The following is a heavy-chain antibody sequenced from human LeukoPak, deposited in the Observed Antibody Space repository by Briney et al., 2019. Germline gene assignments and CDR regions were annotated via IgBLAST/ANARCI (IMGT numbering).Heavy chain of an antibody. V-gene: IGHV5-51*01. J-gene: IGHJ4*02. CDR3: ARRNYDILTGYYNDYFDY. D-gene: IGHD3-9*01. Sequence: LGESLKISCKGSGYRFTSYWIGWVRQMPGKGLEWMGIIYPGDSDTTYSPSFQGQVTISADKSINTAYLQWSSLKASDTAMYYCARRNYDILTGYYNDYFDYWGQGTLVTVSS. CDR2: IYPGDSDT. CDR1: GYRFTSYW.